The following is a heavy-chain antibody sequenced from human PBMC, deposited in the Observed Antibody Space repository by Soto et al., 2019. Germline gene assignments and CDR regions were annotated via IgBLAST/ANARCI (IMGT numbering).Heavy chain of an antibody. CDR1: GFSFVNYA. CDR3: AKDSNVVVVAASRQTDPLAI. V-gene: IGHV3-23*01. D-gene: IGHD2-15*01. J-gene: IGHJ3*02. Sequence: GGSLRLSCAASGFSFVNYAMSWVRQSPGKGLEWVSTISGSGGSTKYADSVRGRFTISRDNSKNTLYLQMSSLRAEDTAVYYCAKDSNVVVVAASRQTDPLAIWGQGTMVTVSS. CDR2: ISGSGGST.